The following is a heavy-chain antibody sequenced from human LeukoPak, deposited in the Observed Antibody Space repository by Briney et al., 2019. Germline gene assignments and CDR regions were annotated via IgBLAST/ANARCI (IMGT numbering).Heavy chain of an antibody. CDR3: TTSTPYYDSSGSGY. V-gene: IGHV3-15*01. Sequence: GGSLRLSRAASGFTFSNAWMSWVRQAPGKGLEWVGRIKSKTDGGTTDYAAPVKGRFTISRDDSKNTLYLQMNSLKTEDTAVYYCTTSTPYYDSSGSGYWGQGTLVTVSS. D-gene: IGHD3-22*01. CDR2: IKSKTDGGTT. J-gene: IGHJ4*02. CDR1: GFTFSNAW.